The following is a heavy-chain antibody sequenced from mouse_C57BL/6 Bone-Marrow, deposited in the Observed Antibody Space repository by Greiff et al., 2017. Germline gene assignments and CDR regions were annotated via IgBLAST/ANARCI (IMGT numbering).Heavy chain of an antibody. J-gene: IGHJ2*01. Sequence: VQLQQPGAELVMPGASVKLSCKASGYTFTSYWMHWVKQRPGQGLEWIGEIDPSDSYTNYNQKFKGKSTLTVDKSSSTAYMQLSSLTSEDSAVYYCARGGLTGTSRVDYWGQGTTLTVSS. D-gene: IGHD4-1*01. CDR3: ARGGLTGTSRVDY. CDR2: IDPSDSYT. CDR1: GYTFTSYW. V-gene: IGHV1-69*01.